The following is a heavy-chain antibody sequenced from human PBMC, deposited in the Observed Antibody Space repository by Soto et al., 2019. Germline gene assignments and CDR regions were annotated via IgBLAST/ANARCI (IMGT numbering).Heavy chain of an antibody. CDR1: GFTFTSYS. Sequence: SGGSLRLSCAVSGFTFTSYSMSWVRQAPGEGLEWVANIRQDGHEKYYVDSVRGRFTISRDNAQNSLYLQMDSLRAEDTAMYYCARDLPGYCSTTNCYYYFDFWGRGTLVTVSS. CDR3: ARDLPGYCSTTNCYYYFDF. D-gene: IGHD2-2*01. V-gene: IGHV3-7*03. CDR2: IRQDGHEK. J-gene: IGHJ4*02.